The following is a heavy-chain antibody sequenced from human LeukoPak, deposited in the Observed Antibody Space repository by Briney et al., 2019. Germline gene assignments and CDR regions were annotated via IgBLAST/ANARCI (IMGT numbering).Heavy chain of an antibody. CDR2: IHYSGST. J-gene: IGHJ4*02. V-gene: IGHV4-31*03. Sequence: SQTLSLTCTVSGGSISSGGYYWSWIRQHPGKGLEWIGYIHYSGSTYYNPSLKSRVTISVDTSKNQFSLKLSSVTAADTAVYYCARKYRYSSGWKFDYWGQGTLVTVSS. D-gene: IGHD6-19*01. CDR1: GGSISSGGYY. CDR3: ARKYRYSSGWKFDY.